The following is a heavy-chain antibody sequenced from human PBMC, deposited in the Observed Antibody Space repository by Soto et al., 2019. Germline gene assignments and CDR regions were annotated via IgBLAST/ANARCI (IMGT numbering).Heavy chain of an antibody. CDR3: ARDLRYYDSSGYSPWYFDL. Sequence: SVKVSCKASGGTFSSYAISWVRQAPGQGLEWMGGIIPIFGTANYAQKFQGRVTITADESTSTAYMELSSLRSEDTAVYYCARDLRYYDSSGYSPWYFDLWGRGTLVTVSS. D-gene: IGHD3-22*01. CDR2: IIPIFGTA. V-gene: IGHV1-69*13. CDR1: GGTFSSYA. J-gene: IGHJ2*01.